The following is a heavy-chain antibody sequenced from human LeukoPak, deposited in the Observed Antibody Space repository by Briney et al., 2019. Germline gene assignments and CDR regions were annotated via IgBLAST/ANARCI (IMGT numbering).Heavy chain of an antibody. D-gene: IGHD3-22*01. CDR3: ARVPFYDSSGYRTPGGDY. Sequence: ASVKVSCKASGYIFTGYYMHWVRQAPGQGLEWMGWISAYNGNTNYAQKLQGRVTMTTDTSTSTAYMELRSLRSDDTAVYYCARVPFYDSSGYRTPGGDYWGQGTLVTVSS. J-gene: IGHJ4*02. V-gene: IGHV1-18*04. CDR2: ISAYNGNT. CDR1: GYIFTGYY.